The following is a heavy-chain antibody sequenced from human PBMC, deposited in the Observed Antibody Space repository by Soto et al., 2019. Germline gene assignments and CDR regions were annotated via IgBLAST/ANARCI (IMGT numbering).Heavy chain of an antibody. V-gene: IGHV3-7*03. Sequence: GGSLRLSCAASGFTFSSYWMSWVRQAPGKGLEWVANIKQDGSEKYYVDSVKGRFTISRDNAKNSLYLQMNSLRAEDTAVYYCARDQRDSGSYYYYYMDVWGKGTTVTVSS. D-gene: IGHD1-26*01. CDR3: ARDQRDSGSYYYYYMDV. J-gene: IGHJ6*03. CDR1: GFTFSSYW. CDR2: IKQDGSEK.